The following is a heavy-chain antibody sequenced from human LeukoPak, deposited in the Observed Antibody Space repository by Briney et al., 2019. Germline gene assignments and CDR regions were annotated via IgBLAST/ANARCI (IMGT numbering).Heavy chain of an antibody. CDR3: ARDTLEYSNSPDALDI. CDR2: IGSSGGTV. J-gene: IGHJ3*02. D-gene: IGHD4-23*01. Sequence: GGSLRLSCAASGFTFSAYEMNWVRQVPGKWLEWVSYIGSSGGTVYYADSVKGRFTISRHNAKNSLYMHMESLRDEDTAIYYCARDTLEYSNSPDALDIWGQGTMVTVSS. V-gene: IGHV3-48*03. CDR1: GFTFSAYE.